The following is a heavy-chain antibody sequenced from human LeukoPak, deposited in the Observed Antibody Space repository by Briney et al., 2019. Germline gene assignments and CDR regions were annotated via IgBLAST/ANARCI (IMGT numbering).Heavy chain of an antibody. CDR3: ARGRGYCSSTSCYKRGYYYYYMDV. Sequence: SETLSLTCVVYGGSFSAYYWSWIRQPPGKGLEWLGAINNSGSTNYNPSLKSRVTISVDPSKNQFSLKLTSVTAADTAVYYCARGRGYCSSTSCYKRGYYYYYMDVWGKGTTVTVSS. J-gene: IGHJ6*03. CDR2: INNSGST. V-gene: IGHV4-34*01. CDR1: GGSFSAYY. D-gene: IGHD2-2*02.